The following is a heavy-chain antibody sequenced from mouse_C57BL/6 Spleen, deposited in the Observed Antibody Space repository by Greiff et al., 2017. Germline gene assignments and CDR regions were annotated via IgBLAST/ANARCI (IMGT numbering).Heavy chain of an antibody. J-gene: IGHJ2*01. D-gene: IGHD1-2*01. V-gene: IGHV5-17*01. CDR1: GFTFSDYG. CDR3: ARRDYGVDY. Sequence: EVQGVESGGGLVKPGGSLKLSCAASGFTFSDYGMHWVRQAPEKGLEWVAYISSGSSTIYYADTVKGRFTISRDNAKNTLFLQMTSLRSEDTAMYYCARRDYGVDYWGQGTTLTVSS. CDR2: ISSGSSTI.